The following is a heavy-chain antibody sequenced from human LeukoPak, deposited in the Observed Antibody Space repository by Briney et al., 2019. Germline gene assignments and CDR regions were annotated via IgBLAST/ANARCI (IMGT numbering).Heavy chain of an antibody. V-gene: IGHV3-30-3*01. CDR3: ASSMIVRDAFDI. CDR1: GFTFSSYA. Sequence: PGGSLRLSCAASGFTFSSYAMHWVRQAPGKGLEWVAVISYDGSNKYYADSVKGRFTISRDNSKNTLYLQMNSLRAEDTAVYYCASSMIVRDAFDIWGQGTMVTVSS. CDR2: ISYDGSNK. D-gene: IGHD3-22*01. J-gene: IGHJ3*02.